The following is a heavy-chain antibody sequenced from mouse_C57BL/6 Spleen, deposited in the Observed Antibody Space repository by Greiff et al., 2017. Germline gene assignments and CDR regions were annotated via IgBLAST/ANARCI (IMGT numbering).Heavy chain of an antibody. D-gene: IGHD1-1*01. Sequence: VQLQQSGPELVKPGASVKISCKASGYTFTDYYMNWVKQSHGKSLEWIGDINPNNGGTSYNQKFKGKATLTVDKSSSTAYMELRSLTSEDSAVYYCARSEIIYYGSSDWYFDVWGTGTTVTVSS. V-gene: IGHV1-26*01. J-gene: IGHJ1*03. CDR2: INPNNGGT. CDR1: GYTFTDYY. CDR3: ARSEIIYYGSSDWYFDV.